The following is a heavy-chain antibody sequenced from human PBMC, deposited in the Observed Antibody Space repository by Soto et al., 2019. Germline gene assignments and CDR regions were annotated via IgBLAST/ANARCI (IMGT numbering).Heavy chain of an antibody. V-gene: IGHV4-39*07. D-gene: IGHD1-26*01. CDR2: IYHSGST. CDR1: GGSISSGGCY. Sequence: PLEILSLTCTVSGGSISSGGCYWSWIRQPPGKGLEWIGEIYHSGSTNYNPSLKSRVTISVDKSKNQFSLKLSSVTAADTAVYYCARVSGSYYYGMDVWGQGITVTVSS. J-gene: IGHJ6*02. CDR3: ARVSGSYYYGMDV.